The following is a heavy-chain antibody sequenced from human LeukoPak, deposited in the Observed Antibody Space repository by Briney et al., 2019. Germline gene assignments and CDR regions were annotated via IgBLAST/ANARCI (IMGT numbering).Heavy chain of an antibody. CDR2: IYYSGST. D-gene: IGHD6-19*01. V-gene: IGHV4-59*01. Sequence: SETLSLTCTVSGGSISGYYWSWIRQPPGKGLEWIGYIYYSGSTNYNPSLKSRVTISVDTSKNQFSLKLSSVTAADTAIYFCARDPIGSGGTIDYWVQGTLVTVSS. CDR1: GGSISGYY. J-gene: IGHJ4*02. CDR3: ARDPIGSGGTIDY.